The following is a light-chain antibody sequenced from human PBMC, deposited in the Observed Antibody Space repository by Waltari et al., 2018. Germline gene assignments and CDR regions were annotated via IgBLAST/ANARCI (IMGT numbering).Light chain of an antibody. CDR2: GAS. Sequence: ETVVTQSPATLSVSPGERATLSCKTSQTIGRSLAWYQQKPGRAPRLVIYGASIRATGIPARFSGSGSETEFALTISGLQSEDFAVYYCQQYNNWPPGTFGQGTKVEI. J-gene: IGKJ1*01. V-gene: IGKV3-15*01. CDR1: QTIGRS. CDR3: QQYNNWPPGT.